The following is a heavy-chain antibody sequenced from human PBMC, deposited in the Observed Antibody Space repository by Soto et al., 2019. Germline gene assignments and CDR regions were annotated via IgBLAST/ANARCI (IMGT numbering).Heavy chain of an antibody. Sequence: QVQLQESGPGLVKPSETLSLTCSVSGGSVSNASFYWTWSRQAPGTGLEYIGYIFYTGVTNYNPSLSSRVTISLDTSKNHFSLKLNSRTAADTAVYYCVRVLDSSWYADLWGRGTLVTVSS. CDR1: GGSVSNASFY. V-gene: IGHV4-61*03. CDR3: VRVLDSSWYADL. D-gene: IGHD3-22*01. J-gene: IGHJ2*01. CDR2: IFYTGVT.